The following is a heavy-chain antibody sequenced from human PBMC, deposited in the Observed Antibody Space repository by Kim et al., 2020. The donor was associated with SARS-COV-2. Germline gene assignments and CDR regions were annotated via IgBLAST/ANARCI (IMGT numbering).Heavy chain of an antibody. Sequence: SETLSLTCAVYGGSFSGYYWSWIRQPPGKGLEWIGEINHSGSTNYNPSLKSRVTISVDTSKNQFSLKLSSVTAADTAVYYCARGQDILTGYPEDYWGQGTLVTVSS. CDR3: ARGQDILTGYPEDY. V-gene: IGHV4-34*01. J-gene: IGHJ4*02. D-gene: IGHD3-9*01. CDR1: GGSFSGYY. CDR2: INHSGST.